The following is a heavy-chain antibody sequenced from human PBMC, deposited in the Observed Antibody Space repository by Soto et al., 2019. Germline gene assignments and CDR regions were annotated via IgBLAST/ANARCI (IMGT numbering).Heavy chain of an antibody. CDR2: IIPMLGIR. D-gene: IGHD2-21*01. CDR1: GGTFSTYS. V-gene: IGHV1-69*02. Sequence: QVQLVQAGGEVKKPGSSVKVSFKDSGGTFSTYSMFWVRQAPGQGLEWMGRIIPMLGIRNYAQRFQDRVTITADKSTATAHMELSSLRSEDTALYYCTIGSWSGEVFDIWGQGTMVTVSS. J-gene: IGHJ3*02. CDR3: TIGSWSGEVFDI.